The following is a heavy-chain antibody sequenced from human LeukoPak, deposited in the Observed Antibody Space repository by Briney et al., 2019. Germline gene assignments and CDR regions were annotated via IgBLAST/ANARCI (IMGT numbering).Heavy chain of an antibody. CDR2: IYYSGST. CDR1: GGSISSYY. Sequence: PSETLSLTCTVSGGSISSYYWSWIRQPPGKGLEWFGYIYYSGSTNYNPSLKSRVTISVDTSKNQFSLKLSSVTAADTAVYYCARSYSSSAVGWFDPWGQGTLVTVSS. D-gene: IGHD6-13*01. CDR3: ARSYSSSAVGWFDP. V-gene: IGHV4-59*08. J-gene: IGHJ5*02.